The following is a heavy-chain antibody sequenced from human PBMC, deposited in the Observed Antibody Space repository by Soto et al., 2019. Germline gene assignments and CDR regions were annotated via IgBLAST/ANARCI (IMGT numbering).Heavy chain of an antibody. CDR2: INPHSGDT. J-gene: IGHJ4*02. CDR1: GYTFTGYF. CDR3: ARSHLAALIDV. V-gene: IGHV1-2*02. D-gene: IGHD6-6*01. Sequence: QVQLVQSGAEVKKPGASVKVSCKASGYTFTGYFMHWVRQAPGQGLEWMGWINPHSGDTNYAQKFQGRVTMTRDTSISTAHMELRRLRSDDTAVYYCARSHLAALIDVWGQGTLVTVSS.